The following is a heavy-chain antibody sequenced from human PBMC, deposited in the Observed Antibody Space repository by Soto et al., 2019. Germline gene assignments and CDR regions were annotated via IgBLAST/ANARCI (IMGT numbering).Heavy chain of an antibody. D-gene: IGHD2-8*01. V-gene: IGHV3-66*01. CDR2: IYSGGST. CDR3: ARDAPRRPPSYLYYYGMDV. CDR1: GFTVSSNY. Sequence: EVQLVESGGGLVQPGGSLRLSCVASGFTVSSNYMSWVRQAPGKGLEWVSIIYSGGSTYYADSVKGRFTISRDNSKNTLYLEMNGLRSEDTAVYYCARDAPRRPPSYLYYYGMDVWGQETTVTVSS. J-gene: IGHJ6*02.